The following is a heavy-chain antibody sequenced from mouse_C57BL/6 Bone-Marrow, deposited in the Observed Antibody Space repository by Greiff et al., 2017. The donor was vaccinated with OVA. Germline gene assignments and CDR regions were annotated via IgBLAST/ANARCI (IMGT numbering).Heavy chain of an antibody. CDR3: AREGPLWFRY. V-gene: IGHV1-59*01. J-gene: IGHJ4*01. D-gene: IGHD2-2*01. CDR2: IDPSDSYT. CDR1: GYTFTSYW. Sequence: QVQLQQPGAELVRPGTSVKLSCKASGYTFTSYWMHWVKQRPGQGLEWIGVIDPSDSYTNYNQKFKGKATLTVDTSSSTAYMQLSSLTSEDSAVYYRAREGPLWFRYWGQGTSVTVSS.